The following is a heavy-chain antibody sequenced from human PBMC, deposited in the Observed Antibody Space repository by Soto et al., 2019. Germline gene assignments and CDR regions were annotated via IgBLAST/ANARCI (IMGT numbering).Heavy chain of an antibody. V-gene: IGHV1-69*01. CDR2: IIPIFGTA. CDR3: ARGYDYYYGMDV. J-gene: IGHJ6*02. Sequence: QVQLVQSGAEVKKPGSSVKVSCKASGGTFSSYAISWVRQAPGQGLEWMGGIIPIFGTANYAQKVQGRVTINAYESTSTAYMELSSLRSEDTAVYYCARGYDYYYGMDVWGQGTTVTVSS. CDR1: GGTFSSYA.